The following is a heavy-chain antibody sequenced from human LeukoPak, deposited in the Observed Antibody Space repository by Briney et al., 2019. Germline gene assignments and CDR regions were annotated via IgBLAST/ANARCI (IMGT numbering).Heavy chain of an antibody. V-gene: IGHV1-46*01. CDR1: GYTFISYY. J-gene: IGHJ4*02. CDR3: AGSSVERQQLARFDY. D-gene: IGHD6-13*01. CDR2: INLSGGGT. Sequence: ASVKVSCKASGYTFISYYMHWVRQAPGQGLEWMGIINLSGGGTSYPQKFQGRVPMTRDTSTSTVYMELSSLRSEDTAVYYCAGSSVERQQLARFDYWGQGTLVTVSS.